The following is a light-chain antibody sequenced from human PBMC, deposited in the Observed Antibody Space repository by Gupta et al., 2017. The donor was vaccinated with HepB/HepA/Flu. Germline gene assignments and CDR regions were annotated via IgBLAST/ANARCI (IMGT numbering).Light chain of an antibody. J-gene: IGKJ5*01. Sequence: ELVLTQSLATLYLSPWVSAILHCRASQSVSSYLAWYQQKPGQAPRLLIYDASNRATGIPARCSGSGSGTDFTLTISSLEPEDFAVYYCQQRSTFGQGTRLEIK. CDR1: QSVSSY. CDR3: QQRST. CDR2: DAS. V-gene: IGKV3-11*01.